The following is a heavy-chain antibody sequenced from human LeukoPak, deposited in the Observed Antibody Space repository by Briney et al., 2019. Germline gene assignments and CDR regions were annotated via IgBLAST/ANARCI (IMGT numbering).Heavy chain of an antibody. Sequence: SETLSLTCAVSGGSISSGGYSWSWIRQPPGKGLEWIGYIYHSGSTYYNPSLKSRVTISVDRSKNQFSLKLSSVTAADTAVYYCARRGSGASLEYYFDLWGRGTLVTVSS. D-gene: IGHD1-14*01. CDR1: GGSISSGGYS. J-gene: IGHJ2*01. CDR2: IYHSGST. V-gene: IGHV4-30-2*01. CDR3: ARRGSGASLEYYFDL.